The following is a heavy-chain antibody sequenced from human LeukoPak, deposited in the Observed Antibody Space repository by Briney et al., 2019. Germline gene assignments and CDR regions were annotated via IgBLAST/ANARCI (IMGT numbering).Heavy chain of an antibody. D-gene: IGHD1-7*01. CDR2: FSSGGSA. CDR3: ARTQTGTMYDV. J-gene: IGHJ4*02. CDR1: GGSISSSSYY. V-gene: IGHV4-39*07. Sequence: PSETLSLTCIVPGGSISSSSYYWAWIRQSPGKGLEWIGNFSSGGSAYYTPSLTSRVSISKDTSDNQFSLRLYSVTAADTAVYYCARTQTGTMYDVWGQGTQVSVSS.